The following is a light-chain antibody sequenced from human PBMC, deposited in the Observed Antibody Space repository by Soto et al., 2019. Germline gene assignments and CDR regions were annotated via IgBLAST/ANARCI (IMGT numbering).Light chain of an antibody. Sequence: QSALTQPASVSGSPGQSITISCTGTSSDFGIFHLVSWYQQHPGKAPKLLIYEDNKRPSGVSTRFSGSQSGNTASLTISGLQADDEAGYFCCSYAGSRTHVVFGGETQLTVL. CDR3: CSYAGSRTHVV. J-gene: IGLJ2*01. CDR1: SSDFGIFHL. V-gene: IGLV2-23*01. CDR2: EDN.